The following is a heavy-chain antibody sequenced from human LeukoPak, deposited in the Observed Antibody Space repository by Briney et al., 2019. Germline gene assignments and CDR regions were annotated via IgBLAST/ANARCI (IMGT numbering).Heavy chain of an antibody. J-gene: IGHJ4*02. CDR2: LWYGGTNK. CDR3: ARARNNYDRSGYSALHY. D-gene: IGHD3-22*01. V-gene: IGHV3-33*01. Sequence: GRSVGLSCGASEFSFSTYCMHWVRQAPGEGREWVASLWYGGTNKYHADSVEGRFTISRDTSQSTLYLQLNRLRAEDTAVYYHARARNNYDRSGYSALHYWGQGTLVTVSS. CDR1: EFSFSTYC.